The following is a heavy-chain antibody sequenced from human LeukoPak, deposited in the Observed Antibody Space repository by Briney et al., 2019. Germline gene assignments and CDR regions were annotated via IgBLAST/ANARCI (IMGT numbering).Heavy chain of an antibody. CDR1: GGTFSSYA. V-gene: IGHV1-69*04. Sequence: ASVKVSCKASGGTFSSYAISWVRQAPGQGLEWMGRIIPILGIANYAQKFQGRVTITADKSTSTAYMELSGLRSEDTAVYYCARDPGSYSPNFDYWGQGTLVTVSS. J-gene: IGHJ4*02. CDR2: IIPILGIA. CDR3: ARDPGSYSPNFDY. D-gene: IGHD1-26*01.